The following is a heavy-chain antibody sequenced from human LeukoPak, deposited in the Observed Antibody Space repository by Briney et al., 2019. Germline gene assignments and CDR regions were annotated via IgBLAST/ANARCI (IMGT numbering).Heavy chain of an antibody. D-gene: IGHD3-22*01. CDR2: IYTSGST. CDR3: ARDSATYYYDSSGYSN. Sequence: SQTLSLTCTVSGGSISSGSYYWSWIRQPAGKGLEWIGRIYTSGSTNYYPSLKSRVTISVDTSKNQSSLKLSSVTAADTAVYYCARDSATYYYDSSGYSNWGQGTLVTVSS. CDR1: GGSISSGSYY. V-gene: IGHV4-61*02. J-gene: IGHJ4*02.